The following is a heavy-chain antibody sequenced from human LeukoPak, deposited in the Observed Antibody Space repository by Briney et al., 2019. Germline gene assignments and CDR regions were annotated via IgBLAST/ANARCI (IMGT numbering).Heavy chain of an antibody. CDR2: MSADSATT. Sequence: PGGSLRLSCAASGFNFGSYSMTWVRQAPGKGLGWVSVMSADSATTFYADSVKGRFTISRDNAKNTVFLQMSSLRAEDTALYYCARKSASGNYPLDYWGQGTLVTVSS. V-gene: IGHV3-23*01. CDR3: ARKSASGNYPLDY. D-gene: IGHD3-10*01. CDR1: GFNFGSYS. J-gene: IGHJ4*02.